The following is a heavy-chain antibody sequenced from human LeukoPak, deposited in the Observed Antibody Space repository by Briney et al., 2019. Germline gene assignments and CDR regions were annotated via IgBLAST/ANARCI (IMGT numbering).Heavy chain of an antibody. J-gene: IGHJ4*02. Sequence: SETLSLTCTVSGGSISSYYWSWIRQPAGKGLEWIGRIYTSGSTNYNPSLKSRVTMSVDTSKNQFSLKLSSVTAADAAVYYCARTYYDFWSGYPTYFDYWGQGTLVTVSS. CDR1: GGSISSYY. D-gene: IGHD3-3*01. CDR3: ARTYYDFWSGYPTYFDY. CDR2: IYTSGST. V-gene: IGHV4-4*07.